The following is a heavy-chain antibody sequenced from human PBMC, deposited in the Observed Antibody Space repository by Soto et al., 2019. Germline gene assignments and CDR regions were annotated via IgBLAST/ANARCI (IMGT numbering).Heavy chain of an antibody. D-gene: IGHD2-2*01. Sequence: QVQLQQWGAGLLKPSETLSLTCAVYGGSFSGYYWSWIRQPPGKGLEWIGEINHSGSTNYNPSLKSRVTISVDTSKNQFSLKLSSVTAADTAVYYCASQYCSSTSCSLGGFDPWGQGTLVTVSS. CDR1: GGSFSGYY. V-gene: IGHV4-34*01. CDR2: INHSGST. J-gene: IGHJ5*02. CDR3: ASQYCSSTSCSLGGFDP.